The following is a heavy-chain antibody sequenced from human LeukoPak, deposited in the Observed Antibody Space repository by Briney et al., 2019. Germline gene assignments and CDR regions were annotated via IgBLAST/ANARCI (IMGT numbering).Heavy chain of an antibody. CDR3: ASLLYYYGSSGSNDY. CDR1: GGSFSGYY. Sequence: PSETLSLTCAVYGGSFSGYYWSWIRQPPGKGLEWIGEINHSGSTNYNPSLKSRVTISVDTPKNQFSLKLSSVTAADTAVYYCASLLYYYGSSGSNDYWGQGTLVTVSS. V-gene: IGHV4-34*01. J-gene: IGHJ4*02. D-gene: IGHD3-22*01. CDR2: INHSGST.